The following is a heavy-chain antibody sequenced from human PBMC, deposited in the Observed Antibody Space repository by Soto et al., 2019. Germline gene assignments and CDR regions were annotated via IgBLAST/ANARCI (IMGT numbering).Heavy chain of an antibody. V-gene: IGHV3-23*01. D-gene: IGHD3-3*01. CDR2: ISGSGGST. CDR3: AKDGTRIRSYDFWSGYYDY. Sequence: GGSLRLSCAASGFTFSSYAMSWVRQAPGKGLEWVSAISGSGGSTYYTDSVKGRFTISRDNSKNTLYLQMNSLRAEDTAVYYCAKDGTRIRSYDFWSGYYDYWGQGTLVTVSS. J-gene: IGHJ4*02. CDR1: GFTFSSYA.